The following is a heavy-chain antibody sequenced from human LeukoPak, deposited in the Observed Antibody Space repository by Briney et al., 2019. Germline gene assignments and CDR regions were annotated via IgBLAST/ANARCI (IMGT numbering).Heavy chain of an antibody. CDR3: ARSRSYSYRPIDY. V-gene: IGHV1-2*02. CDR1: GYTFTGYY. Sequence: ASVKVSCKASGYTFTGYYMHWVRQAPGQGLEWMGWINPNSGGTNYAQKFQGRVTMTRDTSISTAFMELSRLRSDDTAVYYCARSRSYSYRPIDYWGQGTLVTVSS. CDR2: INPNSGGT. J-gene: IGHJ4*02. D-gene: IGHD1-26*01.